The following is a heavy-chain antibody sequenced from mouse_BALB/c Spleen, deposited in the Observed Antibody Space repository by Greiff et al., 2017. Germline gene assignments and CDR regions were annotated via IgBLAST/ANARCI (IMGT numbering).Heavy chain of an antibody. J-gene: IGHJ4*01. CDR2: ISSGSSTI. Sequence: EVQLQESGGGLVQPGGSRKLSCAASGFTFSSFGMHWVRQAPEKGLEWVAYISSGSSTIYYADTVKGRFTISRDNPKNTLFLQMTSLRSEDTAMYYCARSWGYEYYAMDYWGQGTSVTVSS. V-gene: IGHV5-17*02. D-gene: IGHD2-2*01. CDR1: GFTFSSFG. CDR3: ARSWGYEYYAMDY.